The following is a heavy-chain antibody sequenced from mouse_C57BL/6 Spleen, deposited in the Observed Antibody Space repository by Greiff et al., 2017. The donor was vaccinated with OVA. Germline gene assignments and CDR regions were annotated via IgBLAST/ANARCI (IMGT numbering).Heavy chain of an antibody. CDR2: ISYDGSN. V-gene: IGHV3-6*01. J-gene: IGHJ3*01. D-gene: IGHD2-3*01. Sequence: DVQLQESGPGLVKPSQSLSLTCSVTGYSITSGYYWNWIRQLPGNKLEWMGYISYDGSNNYNPTLKNRTAITRDTSKNPFFLKLKSVTTEDTATYYCARDRSYDGYYWAYWGQGTLVTVSA. CDR3: ARDRSYDGYYWAY. CDR1: GYSITSGYY.